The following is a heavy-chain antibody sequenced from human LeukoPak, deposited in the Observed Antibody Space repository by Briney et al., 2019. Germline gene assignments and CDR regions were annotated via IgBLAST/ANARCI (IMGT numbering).Heavy chain of an antibody. J-gene: IGHJ6*03. Sequence: ASVKVSCKASGYTFTSYDINWVRQATGQGLEWMGWMNPNSGNTGYAQKFQGRVTITMNTSISKAYMELSSLRSEGMAVYYCARGRKYQRPPRTPYYYYYMDGWGKGSTVTVSS. CDR3: ARGRKYQRPPRTPYYYYYMDG. CDR1: GYTFTSYD. D-gene: IGHD2-2*01. CDR2: MNPNSGNT. V-gene: IGHV1-8*03.